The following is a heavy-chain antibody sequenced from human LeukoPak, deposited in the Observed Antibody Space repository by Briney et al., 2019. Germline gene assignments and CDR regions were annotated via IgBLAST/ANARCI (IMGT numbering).Heavy chain of an antibody. CDR1: GFTFSSYE. J-gene: IGHJ4*02. Sequence: GGSLRLSCAASGFTFSSYEMNWVRQAPGKGLEWVSYISNSGTTIYYADSVKGRFTISRDNAKNSLYLQMNSLRAEDTAVYYCVRQPRGSRSGDDQWGQGTLVTVSS. D-gene: IGHD6-13*01. V-gene: IGHV3-48*03. CDR2: ISNSGTTI. CDR3: VRQPRGSRSGDDQ.